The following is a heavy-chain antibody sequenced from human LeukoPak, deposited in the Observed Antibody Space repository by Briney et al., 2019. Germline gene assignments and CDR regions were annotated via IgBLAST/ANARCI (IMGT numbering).Heavy chain of an antibody. V-gene: IGHV3-21*01. CDR3: AELGITMIGGV. Sequence: PGGSLRLSCAASRFTFSNYSMNWVRQAPGKGLEWVSSISSSSSYIYYADSVKGRFTISRDNAKNSLYLQMNSLRAEDTAVYYCAELGITMIGGVWGKGTTVTISS. D-gene: IGHD3-10*02. CDR1: RFTFSNYS. J-gene: IGHJ6*04. CDR2: ISSSSSYI.